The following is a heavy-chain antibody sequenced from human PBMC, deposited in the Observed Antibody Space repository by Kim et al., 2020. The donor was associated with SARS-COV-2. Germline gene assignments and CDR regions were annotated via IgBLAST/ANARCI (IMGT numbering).Heavy chain of an antibody. Sequence: GGSLRLSCAASGLSFDDYAMHWVRQAPGKGLEWVSLISGDGGSTNYADSVKGRFTISRDNSKKSLFLQMNSLRTEDTALYYCAKDFDTLRGVILGLGQYYVYGMDVWGQGTKVTVSS. CDR2: ISGDGGST. V-gene: IGHV3-43*02. CDR1: GLSFDDYA. J-gene: IGHJ6*02. CDR3: AKDFDTLRGVILGLGQYYVYGMDV. D-gene: IGHD3-10*01.